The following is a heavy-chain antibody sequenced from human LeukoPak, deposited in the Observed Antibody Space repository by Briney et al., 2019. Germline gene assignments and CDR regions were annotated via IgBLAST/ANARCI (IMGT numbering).Heavy chain of an antibody. D-gene: IGHD5-18*01. CDR2: LISSGDTT. V-gene: IGHV3-23*01. CDR1: GFAFRNYA. Sequence: GGSLRLSCAASGFAFRNYAMSWVRQAPGKGLEWVSSLISSGDTTHYADSVKGRFTISRDNSKNTVHLQMDSLRAEDSAVYYCAKNAGYSYGLYYFDYWGQGTLVTVSS. J-gene: IGHJ4*02. CDR3: AKNAGYSYGLYYFDY.